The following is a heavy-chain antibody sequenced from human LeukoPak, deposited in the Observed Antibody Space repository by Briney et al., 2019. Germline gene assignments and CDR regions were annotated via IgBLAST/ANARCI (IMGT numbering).Heavy chain of an antibody. D-gene: IGHD6-6*01. Sequence: PGGSLRLSCAASGFTFSSYSMNWVRQAPGKGLEWVSSISSSSGYIYYADSVKGRFTISRDNAKNSLYLQMNSLRAEDTAVYYCATSPGLRYSSSLTGVDYWGQGTLVTVSS. CDR3: ATSPGLRYSSSLTGVDY. V-gene: IGHV3-21*01. J-gene: IGHJ4*02. CDR1: GFTFSSYS. CDR2: ISSSSGYI.